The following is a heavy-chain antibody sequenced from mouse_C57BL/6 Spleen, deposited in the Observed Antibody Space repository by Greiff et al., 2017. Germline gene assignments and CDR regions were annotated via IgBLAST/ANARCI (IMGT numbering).Heavy chain of an antibody. Sequence: VKLMESGPGLVQPSQSLSITCTVSGFSLTSYGVHWVRQSPGKGLEWLGVIWSGGSTDYNAAFISRLSISKDNSKSQVFFKMNSLQADDTAIYYCARNRYDGYLHWYFDVWGTGTTVTVSS. CDR3: ARNRYDGYLHWYFDV. CDR2: IWSGGST. D-gene: IGHD2-3*01. CDR1: GFSLTSYG. V-gene: IGHV2-2*01. J-gene: IGHJ1*03.